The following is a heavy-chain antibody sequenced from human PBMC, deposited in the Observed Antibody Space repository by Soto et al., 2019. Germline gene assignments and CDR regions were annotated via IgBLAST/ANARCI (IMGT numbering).Heavy chain of an antibody. V-gene: IGHV1-69*18. CDR1: GGTFSTYS. J-gene: IGHJ4*02. D-gene: IGHD6-19*01. CDR2: IIPMFGTP. Sequence: QVQLVQSGAEVKEPGSSVKVSCKASGGTFSTYSISWVRQAPGQGLEWMGMIIPMFGTPDYAQKSQGRVTITADEYTSTVYMELSSLRSEDTVVYYCAREGGAYSSGWRYFDYWGQGTLVTVSS. CDR3: AREGGAYSSGWRYFDY.